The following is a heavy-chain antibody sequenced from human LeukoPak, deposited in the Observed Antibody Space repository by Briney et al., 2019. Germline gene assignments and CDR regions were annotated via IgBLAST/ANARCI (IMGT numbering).Heavy chain of an antibody. CDR1: GFTFSSYA. CDR2: ISSNGGST. CDR3: ARDPHSGWYFDY. J-gene: IGHJ4*02. D-gene: IGHD5-12*01. V-gene: IGHV3-64*04. Sequence: GGSLRLSCSASGFTFSSYAMHWVRQAPGKGLEYVSAISSNGGSTYYADSVKGRFTISRDSSKNTLYLQLNSLRAEDTAVYYCARDPHSGWYFDYWGQGTLVTVSS.